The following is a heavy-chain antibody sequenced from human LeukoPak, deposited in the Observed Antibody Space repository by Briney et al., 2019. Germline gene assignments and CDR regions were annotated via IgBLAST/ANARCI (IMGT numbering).Heavy chain of an antibody. V-gene: IGHV3-48*01. CDR1: GFTSSSYS. CDR2: ISSSSSTI. CDR3: ARDRDSGGSYYFDY. J-gene: IGHJ4*02. Sequence: GGSLRLSCAASGFTSSSYSMNWVRQAPGKGLEWVPYISSSSSTIYYADSVKGRFTISRDNAKNSLYLQMNSLRAEDTAVYYCARDRDSGGSYYFDYWGQGTLVTVSS. D-gene: IGHD4-23*01.